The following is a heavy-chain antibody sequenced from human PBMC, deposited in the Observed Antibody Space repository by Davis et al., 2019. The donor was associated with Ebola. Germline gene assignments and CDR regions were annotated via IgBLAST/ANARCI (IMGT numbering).Heavy chain of an antibody. CDR1: GGSVSSGSYY. D-gene: IGHD3-10*01. V-gene: IGHV4-61*01. CDR3: ARDQAYYGSGSFHFDY. J-gene: IGHJ4*02. CDR2: IYYSGST. Sequence: MPSETLSLTCTVSGGSVSSGSYYWSWIRQPPGKGLEWIGYIYYSGSTNYNPSLKSRVTISVDTSKNQFSLKLSSVTAADTAVYYCARDQAYYGSGSFHFDYWGQGTLVTVSS.